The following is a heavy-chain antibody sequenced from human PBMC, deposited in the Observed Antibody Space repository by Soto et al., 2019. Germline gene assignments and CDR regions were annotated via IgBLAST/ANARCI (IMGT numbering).Heavy chain of an antibody. V-gene: IGHV1-2*02. J-gene: IGHJ6*02. CDR1: GYTFIGHY. CDR2: TNPSSGAT. CDR3: AREAGTTGNYYFGMDV. D-gene: IGHD1-7*01. Sequence: QVQLVQSGAEVKKPGASVKVSCKASGYTFIGHYLHWVRQAPGQGLEWLGWTNPSSGATKFAQKFQGRVTMTRDTSVSTAYLELSRLRSDDTAVYYCAREAGTTGNYYFGMDVWGQGNTVTVSS.